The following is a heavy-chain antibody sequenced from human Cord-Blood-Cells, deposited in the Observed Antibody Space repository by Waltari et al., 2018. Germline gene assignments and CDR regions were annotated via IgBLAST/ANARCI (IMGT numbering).Heavy chain of an antibody. D-gene: IGHD7-27*01. CDR2: IYYSGGT. V-gene: IGHV4-39*01. CDR3: ARMSYWGSRAFDI. J-gene: IGHJ3*02. CDR1: GGSISSSSYY. Sequence: QLQLQESGPGLVKPSETLSLTCTVSGGSISSSSYYWGWIRQPPGKGLEWIGSIYYSGGTSYHPSLKSRVTISVDTSKNQFSLKPSSVTAADTAVYYCARMSYWGSRAFDIWGQGTMVTVSS.